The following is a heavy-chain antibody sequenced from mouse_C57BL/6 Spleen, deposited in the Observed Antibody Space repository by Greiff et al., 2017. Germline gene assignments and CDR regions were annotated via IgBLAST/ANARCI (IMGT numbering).Heavy chain of an antibody. J-gene: IGHJ2*01. Sequence: EVTLVESGGDLVKPGGSLKLSCAASGFTFSSYGMSWVRQTPDKRLEWVATISSGGSYTYYPDSVKGRFTISRDNAKNTLYLQMSSLKSEDTAMYYCARQGVYGGVGYWGQGTTLTVSS. CDR2: ISSGGSYT. V-gene: IGHV5-6*01. D-gene: IGHD1-1*01. CDR1: GFTFSSYG. CDR3: ARQGVYGGVGY.